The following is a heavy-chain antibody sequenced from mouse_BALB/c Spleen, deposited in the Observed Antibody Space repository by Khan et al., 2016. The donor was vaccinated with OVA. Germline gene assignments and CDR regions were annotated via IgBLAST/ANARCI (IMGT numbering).Heavy chain of an antibody. J-gene: IGHJ3*01. CDR3: IRGGYGGFAY. D-gene: IGHD3-1*01. CDR1: GYTFTSYQ. Sequence: QIQLVQSGTELVKPGASVRLSCKASGYTFTSYQMYWVKQRPGQGLEWIGEITPSNGGTNFNEKFKSKATLTVDESSSTAFMQLSSLPSEDSAVYYCIRGGYGGFAYWGQGTLVTGSA. V-gene: IGHV1-53*01. CDR2: ITPSNGGT.